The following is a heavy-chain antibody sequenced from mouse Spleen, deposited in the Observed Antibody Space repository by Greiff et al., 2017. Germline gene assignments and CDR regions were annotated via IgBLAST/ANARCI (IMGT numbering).Heavy chain of an antibody. CDR3: ASGMGRGFDY. Sequence: VQLQQSGAELVRPGTSVKMSCKASGYTFTNYWIGWAKQRPGHGLEWIGDIYPGGGYTNYNEKFKGKATLTADKSSSTAYMLFSSLTSEDSAIYYCASGMGRGFDYWGQGTTLTVSS. CDR1: GYTFTNYW. D-gene: IGHD2-3*01. J-gene: IGHJ2*01. CDR2: IYPGGGYT. V-gene: IGHV1-63*01.